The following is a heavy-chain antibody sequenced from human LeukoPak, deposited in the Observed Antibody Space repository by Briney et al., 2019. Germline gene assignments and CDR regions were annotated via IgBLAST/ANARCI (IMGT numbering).Heavy chain of an antibody. Sequence: PSQTLSLTCSVFGGSISSGDYYWSWLRQHPGKGLAWIGYIYYTGSTYYNPSLKSRLTISVDTSKNQFSLKLSSVTAADTAIYYCATRNSRDDYNYWGQGTLVTVSS. V-gene: IGHV4-31*03. CDR1: GGSISSGDYY. CDR2: IYYTGST. J-gene: IGHJ4*02. CDR3: ATRNSRDDYNY. D-gene: IGHD5-24*01.